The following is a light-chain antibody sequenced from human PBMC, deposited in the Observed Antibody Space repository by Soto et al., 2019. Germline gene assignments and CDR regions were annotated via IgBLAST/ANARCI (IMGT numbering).Light chain of an antibody. Sequence: QSVLIQPPSVSGSPGQSVTISCTGTSSDVGSYDYVSWYQQHPGTVPKPMIYNVNTQPSGVPDRFSGSKSGNTASMTISGLQAEDEADYYCQSYDSSLSGSNVFGTGTKVTVL. CDR2: NVN. CDR1: SSDVGSYDY. CDR3: QSYDSSLSGSNV. J-gene: IGLJ1*01. V-gene: IGLV2-11*01.